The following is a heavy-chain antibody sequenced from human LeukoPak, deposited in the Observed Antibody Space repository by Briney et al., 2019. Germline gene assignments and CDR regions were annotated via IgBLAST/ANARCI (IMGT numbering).Heavy chain of an antibody. J-gene: IGHJ6*02. CDR3: ARAGGGDIVATITGMDV. Sequence: GGSLRLSCAASGFTFSSYAMHWVRQAPGKGLEWVAVISYDGSNKYYADSVKGRFTISRDNSKNTLYLQMNSLRAEDTAVYCCARAGGGDIVATITGMDVWGQGTTVTVSS. CDR2: ISYDGSNK. V-gene: IGHV3-30*04. CDR1: GFTFSSYA. D-gene: IGHD5-12*01.